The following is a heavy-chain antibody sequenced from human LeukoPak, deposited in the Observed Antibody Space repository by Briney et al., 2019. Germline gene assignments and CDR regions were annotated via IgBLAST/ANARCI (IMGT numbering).Heavy chain of an antibody. Sequence: GGSLRLSCAASGFTFGDYYMSWIRQAPGKGLEWVSYISSSGSTIYYADSVKGRFTISRDNAKNSLYLQMNSLGAEDTAVYYCARVASYDFWSGYSWGQGTLVTVSS. D-gene: IGHD3-3*01. CDR1: GFTFGDYY. CDR3: ARVASYDFWSGYS. CDR2: ISSSGSTI. V-gene: IGHV3-11*01. J-gene: IGHJ5*02.